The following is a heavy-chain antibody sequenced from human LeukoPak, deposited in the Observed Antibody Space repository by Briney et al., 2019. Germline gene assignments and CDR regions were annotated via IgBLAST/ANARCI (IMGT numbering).Heavy chain of an antibody. CDR1: GGSFSGYY. Sequence: SETLSLTCAVYGGSFSGYYWSWIRQPPGKGLEWIGEINHSGSTNYNPSLKSRVTISVDTSKNQFSLKLSSVTAADTAVYYCASRTYYYDSSGYYYVAPWDYWGQGTLVTVSS. CDR2: INHSGST. J-gene: IGHJ4*02. V-gene: IGHV4-34*01. CDR3: ASRTYYYDSSGYYYVAPWDY. D-gene: IGHD3-22*01.